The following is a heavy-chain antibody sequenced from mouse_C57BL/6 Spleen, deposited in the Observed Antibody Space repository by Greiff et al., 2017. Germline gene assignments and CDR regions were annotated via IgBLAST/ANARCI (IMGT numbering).Heavy chain of an antibody. CDR1: GYTFTDYE. V-gene: IGHV1-15*01. J-gene: IGHJ2*01. D-gene: IGHD1-1*01. Sequence: VQLQQSGAELVRPGASVTLSCKASGYTFTDYEMHWVKQTPVHGLEWIGAIDPETGGTAYNQKFKGKAILTAEKSSSTAYMELRSLTSEDSAVYYSTRKLRWLDDWGQGTTLTVAS. CDR3: TRKLRWLDD. CDR2: IDPETGGT.